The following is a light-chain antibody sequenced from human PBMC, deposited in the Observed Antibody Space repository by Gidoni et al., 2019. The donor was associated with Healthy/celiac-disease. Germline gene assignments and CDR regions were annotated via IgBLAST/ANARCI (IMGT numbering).Light chain of an antibody. J-gene: IGKJ1*01. CDR3: QQYGSSAWT. CDR2: GAS. Sequence: EIVWTQSPGTLSLSPGERATLSCRASQSVSSSYLAWYQQKPGQAPRLLIYGASSRATGIPDRFNGSGSGTDFTLTIIRLVPEDFAVYYCQQYGSSAWTFGQWTKVEIK. V-gene: IGKV3-20*01. CDR1: QSVSSSY.